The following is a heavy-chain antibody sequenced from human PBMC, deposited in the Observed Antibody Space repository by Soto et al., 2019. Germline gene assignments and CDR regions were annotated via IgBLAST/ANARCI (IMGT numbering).Heavy chain of an antibody. CDR1: GFTFSSYG. CDR3: ARDRAGAQYGLDV. D-gene: IGHD1-26*01. Sequence: GVSLRLSFAASGFTFSSYGMNWVRQAPGKGLEWVSYISSSSSTIYYVDSVKGRFTISRDNAKNSLYLQMNSLRDEDTAVYYCARDRAGAQYGLDVWGQGTTVTVSS. V-gene: IGHV3-48*02. CDR2: ISSSSSTI. J-gene: IGHJ6*02.